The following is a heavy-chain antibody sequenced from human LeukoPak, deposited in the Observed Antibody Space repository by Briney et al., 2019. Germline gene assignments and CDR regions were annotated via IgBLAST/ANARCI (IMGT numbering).Heavy chain of an antibody. D-gene: IGHD3-22*01. CDR3: ARLYSSGPYYYMDV. Sequence: SETLSLTCTVSGGSISSSSYYWGWIRQPPGKGLEWIGSIYYSGSTYYNPSLKSRVTISVDTSKNQFSLKLSSVTAADTAVYYCARLYSSGPYYYMDVWGKGTTVTVSS. CDR1: GGSISSSSYY. J-gene: IGHJ6*03. V-gene: IGHV4-39*07. CDR2: IYYSGST.